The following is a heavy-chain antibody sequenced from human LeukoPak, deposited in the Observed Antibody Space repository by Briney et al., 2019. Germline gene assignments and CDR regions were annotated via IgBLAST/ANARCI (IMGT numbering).Heavy chain of an antibody. Sequence: GASVKVSCKASGYTFTGYYMHWVRQAPGQGLEWMGWINPNSGGTNYAQKFQGRVTMTRNTSISTAYMELSSLRSEDTAVYYCARGWAHRNTAMPYWGQGTLVTVSS. CDR3: ARGWAHRNTAMPY. J-gene: IGHJ4*02. CDR2: INPNSGGT. D-gene: IGHD5-18*01. CDR1: GYTFTGYY. V-gene: IGHV1-2*02.